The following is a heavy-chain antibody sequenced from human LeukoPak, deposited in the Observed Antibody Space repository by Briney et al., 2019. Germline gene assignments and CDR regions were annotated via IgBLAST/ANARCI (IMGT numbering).Heavy chain of an antibody. Sequence: ASVKVSCKASGYTFTCYYIHWERQAPGQGLEWMGWINPSSGGAKYAQNFQGRVIMTTDTSVSTAYMELSSLRSDDTAVYYCARSSPPTYYHFYYYMDVWGKGSTVTVSS. J-gene: IGHJ6*03. V-gene: IGHV1-2*02. CDR2: INPSSGGA. CDR1: GYTFTCYY. CDR3: ARSSPPTYYHFYYYMDV. D-gene: IGHD6-13*01.